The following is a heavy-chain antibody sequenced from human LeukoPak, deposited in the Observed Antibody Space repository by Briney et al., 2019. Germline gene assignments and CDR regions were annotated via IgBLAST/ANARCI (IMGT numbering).Heavy chain of an antibody. J-gene: IGHJ4*02. D-gene: IGHD3-9*01. Sequence: SETLSLTCTVSGGSISSYYWSWIRQPPGKGLEWIGSIYYSGSTYYNPSLKSRVTISVDTSKNQFSLKLSSVTAADTAVYYCARGPVDDILTPTGRGYFDYWGQGTLVTVSS. V-gene: IGHV4-59*12. CDR2: IYYSGST. CDR3: ARGPVDDILTPTGRGYFDY. CDR1: GGSISSYY.